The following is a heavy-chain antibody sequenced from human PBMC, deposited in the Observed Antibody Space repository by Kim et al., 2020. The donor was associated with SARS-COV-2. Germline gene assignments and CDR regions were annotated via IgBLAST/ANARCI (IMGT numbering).Heavy chain of an antibody. CDR3: ARGQRRIAAAGRVYFDY. Sequence: SETLSLTCAVYGGSFSGYYWSWIRQPPGKGLEWIGEINHSGSTNYNPSLKSRVTISVDTSKNQFSLKLSSVTAADTAVYYCARGQRRIAAAGRVYFDYWGQGTLVTVSS. D-gene: IGHD6-13*01. CDR1: GGSFSGYY. CDR2: INHSGST. J-gene: IGHJ4*02. V-gene: IGHV4-34*01.